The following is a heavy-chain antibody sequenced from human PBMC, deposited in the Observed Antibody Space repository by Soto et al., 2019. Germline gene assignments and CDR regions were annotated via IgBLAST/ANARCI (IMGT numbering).Heavy chain of an antibody. CDR1: GGSFSGYY. CDR3: ARGRVVVVALFYYGVDV. V-gene: IGHV4-34*01. D-gene: IGHD2-15*01. J-gene: IGHJ6*02. CDR2: INHSGST. Sequence: SETLSLTCAVYGGSFSGYYWSWIRQPPGKGLEWIGEINHSGSTNYNPSLKSRVTISVDTSKNQFSLKLSSVTAADTAVYYCARGRVVVVALFYYGVDVWGQGTTVTVS.